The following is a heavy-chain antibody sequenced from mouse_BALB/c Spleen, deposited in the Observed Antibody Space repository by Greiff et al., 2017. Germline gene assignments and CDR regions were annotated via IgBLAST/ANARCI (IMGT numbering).Heavy chain of an antibody. J-gene: IGHJ4*01. D-gene: IGHD2-4*01. V-gene: IGHV1-26*01. CDR3: AREPPFMITTGYYAMDY. CDR2: INPYNGGT. CDR1: GYSFTGYT. Sequence: EVKVVESGPELVKPGASMKISCKASGYSFTGYTMNWVKQSHGKNLEWIGLINPYNGGTSYNQKFKGKATLTVDKSSSTAYMELLSLTSEDSAVYYCAREPPFMITTGYYAMDYWGQGTSVTVSS.